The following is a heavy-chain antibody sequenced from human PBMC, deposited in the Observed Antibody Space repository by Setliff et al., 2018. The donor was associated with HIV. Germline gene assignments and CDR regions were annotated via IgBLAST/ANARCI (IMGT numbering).Heavy chain of an antibody. V-gene: IGHV4-39*01. CDR1: GDSIRSTHFY. J-gene: IGHJ4*02. CDR3: AIPPLESTVTTANYFES. D-gene: IGHD4-17*01. Sequence: PSETLSLTCTVSGDSIRSTHFYWVWIRQPPGRGLEWIGTIYYSGIPYYNPSLKSRVTISVDKSRSQFSLNLNSVTAADTAVYYCAIPPLESTVTTANYFESWGQGILVTVSS. CDR2: IYYSGIP.